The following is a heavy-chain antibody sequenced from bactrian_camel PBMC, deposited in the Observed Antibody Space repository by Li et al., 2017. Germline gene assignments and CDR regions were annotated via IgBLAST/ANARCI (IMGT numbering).Heavy chain of an antibody. D-gene: IGHD6*01. J-gene: IGHJ4*01. Sequence: QLVESGGGLVQPGGSLRLSCAATGFTFSTYWMYWVRQAPGKGLEWVAHINRNGGTTYYADSVKGRFTISRDDAKNTLYLQMNSLRAGDTAVYYCAAGTLFGGSSCLAYEYNYWGQGTQVTVS. V-gene: IGHV3S1*01. CDR2: INRNGGTT. CDR3: AAGTLFGGSSCLAYEYNY. CDR1: GFTFSTYW.